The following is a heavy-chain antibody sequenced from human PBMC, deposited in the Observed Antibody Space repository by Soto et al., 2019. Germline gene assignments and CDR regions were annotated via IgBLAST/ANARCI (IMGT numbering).Heavy chain of an antibody. CDR2: IYHSGST. V-gene: IGHV4-30-2*01. Sequence: QLQLQESGSGLVKPSQTLSLTCAVSGGSISSGGYSWSWIRQRRGKGLEWIGYIYHSGSTYYNPSLKSRVTISVDRSKNQFSLKLSSVTAADTAVYYCARAGGLGAVAVDYWGEGTLVTVSS. J-gene: IGHJ4*02. D-gene: IGHD6-19*01. CDR1: GGSISSGGYS. CDR3: ARAGGLGAVAVDY.